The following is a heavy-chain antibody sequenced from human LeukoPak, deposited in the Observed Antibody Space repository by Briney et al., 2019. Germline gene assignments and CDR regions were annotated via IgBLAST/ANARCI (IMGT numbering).Heavy chain of an antibody. V-gene: IGHV3-53*01. D-gene: IGHD3-3*01. Sequence: GGSLRLSCAASGFTVSSNYMSWVRQAPGKGLEWVSVIYSGGRTYYTDSVKGRFTISRDNSKNALYLQMNSLRAEDTAVYYCAINFRSAYYFFDFWGQAILVTVSS. J-gene: IGHJ4*02. CDR2: IYSGGRT. CDR3: AINFRSAYYFFDF. CDR1: GFTVSSNY.